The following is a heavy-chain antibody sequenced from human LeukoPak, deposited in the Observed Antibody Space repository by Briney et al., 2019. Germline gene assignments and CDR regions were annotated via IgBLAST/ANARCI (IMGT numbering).Heavy chain of an antibody. V-gene: IGHV4-39*01. J-gene: IGHJ4*02. CDR3: ATGGGLAVSHI. CDR2: VYQSGST. CDR1: GGSISRSNYY. Sequence: KPSETLSLTCTVSGGSISRSNYYWDWIRQPPGKGLEWIVSVYQSGSTYYNPSLKSRVNLSADTSMKPFSLKLSSVTAADTAVYFCATGGGLAVSHIWGQGTLVTVSS. D-gene: IGHD5/OR15-5a*01.